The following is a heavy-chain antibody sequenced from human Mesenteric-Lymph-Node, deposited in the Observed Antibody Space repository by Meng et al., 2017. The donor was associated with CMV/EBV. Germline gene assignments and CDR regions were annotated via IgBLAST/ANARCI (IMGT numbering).Heavy chain of an antibody. CDR3: ARAPKSHPPDY. J-gene: IGHJ4*02. V-gene: IGHV3-33*01. Sequence: LSCAASGFTFRSCGMHWVRQAQGKGLEWVAVIRYDGSNKYYADSVKGRFTISRDNSKNTLYLQMNSLRAEDTAVYYCARAPKSHPPDYWGQGTLVTVSS. CDR2: IRYDGSNK. CDR1: GFTFRSCG.